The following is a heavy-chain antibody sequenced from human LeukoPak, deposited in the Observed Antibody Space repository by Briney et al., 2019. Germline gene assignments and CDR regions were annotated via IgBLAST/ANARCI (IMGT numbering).Heavy chain of an antibody. CDR3: ARGGCSGGSCYTAAFDY. CDR2: ISGSGGST. J-gene: IGHJ4*02. D-gene: IGHD2-15*01. V-gene: IGHV3-23*01. CDR1: GFTFSSYG. Sequence: PGGSLRLSCAASGFTFSSYGMSWVRQAPGKGLEWVSAISGSGGSTYYADSVKGRFTISRDNSKNTLYLQMNSLRAEDTAVYYCARGGCSGGSCYTAAFDYWGQGTLVTVSS.